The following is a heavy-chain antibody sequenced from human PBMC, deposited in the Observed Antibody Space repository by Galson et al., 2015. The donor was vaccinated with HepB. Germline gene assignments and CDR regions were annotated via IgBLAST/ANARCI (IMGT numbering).Heavy chain of an antibody. CDR2: IIPILGIA. V-gene: IGHV1-69*02. D-gene: IGHD2-15*01. CDR1: GGTFSSYT. J-gene: IGHJ5*02. CDR3: ASLANLVVVAAGWFDP. Sequence: SVKVSCKASGGTFSSYTISWVRQAPGQGLEWMGRIIPILGIANYAQKFQGRVTITADKSTSTAYMELSSLRSEDTAVYYCASLANLVVVAAGWFDPWGQGTLVTVSS.